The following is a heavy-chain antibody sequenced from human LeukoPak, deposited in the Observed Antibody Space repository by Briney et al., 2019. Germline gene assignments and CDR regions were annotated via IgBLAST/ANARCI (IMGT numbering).Heavy chain of an antibody. CDR3: ARDRNIWAVVRGVHDAFDI. Sequence: ASVKVSCKASGYTFTGYYMHWVRQAPGQGLEWMGRINPNSGGTNYAQKFQGRVTMTRDTSISTAYMELSRLRSDDTAVYYCARDRNIWAVVRGVHDAFDIWGQGTMVTVSS. D-gene: IGHD3-10*01. V-gene: IGHV1-2*06. CDR2: INPNSGGT. J-gene: IGHJ3*02. CDR1: GYTFTGYY.